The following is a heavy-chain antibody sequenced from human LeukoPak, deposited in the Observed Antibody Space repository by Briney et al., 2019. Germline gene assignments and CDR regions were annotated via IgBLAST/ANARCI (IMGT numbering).Heavy chain of an antibody. CDR1: GFTFSDYY. CDR2: ISSSGSTI. J-gene: IGHJ6*02. CDR3: TRVYCSGGNCYDVYYYYYGMDV. Sequence: GGSLRLSCAASGFTFSDYYMSWIRQAPGKGLEWVSYISSSGSTIYYADSVKGRFTISRDNAKNTLYLQMNSLRAEDTAVYYCTRVYCSGGNCYDVYYYYYGMDVRGQGTTVTVSS. D-gene: IGHD2-15*01. V-gene: IGHV3-11*04.